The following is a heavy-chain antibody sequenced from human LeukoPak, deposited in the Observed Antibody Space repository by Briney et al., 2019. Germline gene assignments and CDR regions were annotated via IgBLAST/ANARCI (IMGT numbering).Heavy chain of an antibody. V-gene: IGHV5-51*01. D-gene: IGHD1-1*01. J-gene: IGHJ3*02. CDR1: GYSFTSYW. CDR3: AIPQNWNAPPLDI. CDR2: IYPGDSDT. Sequence: GESLKISCKGSGYSFTSYWIGWVRQMPGKGLEWMGIIYPGDSDTRYSPSFQGQVTISADKSISTAYLQWSSLKASDTAMYYCAIPQNWNAPPLDIWGQGTMVTVSS.